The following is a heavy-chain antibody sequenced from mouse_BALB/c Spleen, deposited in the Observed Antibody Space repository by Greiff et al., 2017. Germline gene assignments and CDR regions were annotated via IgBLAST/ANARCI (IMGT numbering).Heavy chain of an antibody. CDR2: IWAGGST. Sequence: QVQLKESGPGLVAPSQSLSITCTVSGFSLTSYGVHWVRQPPGKGLEWLGVIWAGGSTNYNSALMSRLSISKDNSKSQVFLKMNSLQTDDTAMYYCARDNYGSRYYFDYWGQGTTLTVSS. D-gene: IGHD1-1*01. J-gene: IGHJ2*01. CDR3: ARDNYGSRYYFDY. V-gene: IGHV2-9*02. CDR1: GFSLTSYG.